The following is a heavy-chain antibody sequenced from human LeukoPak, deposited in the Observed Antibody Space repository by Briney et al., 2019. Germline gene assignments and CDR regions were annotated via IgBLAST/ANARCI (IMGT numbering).Heavy chain of an antibody. Sequence: AGGSLRLSCAASGFTFSSYAMSWVRQAPGKGLKWVSTINDNGAGTYYADSVKGRFTISRDNSYNTVSLQMNSLRDEDTGVYFCAKGLRTGVGPYMGYHYYMDVWGKGATVTASS. D-gene: IGHD3-16*01. CDR2: INDNGAGT. J-gene: IGHJ6*03. CDR3: AKGLRTGVGPYMGYHYYMDV. CDR1: GFTFSSYA. V-gene: IGHV3-23*01.